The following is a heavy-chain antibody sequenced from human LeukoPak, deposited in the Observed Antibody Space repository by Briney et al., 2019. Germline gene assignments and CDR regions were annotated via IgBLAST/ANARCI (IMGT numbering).Heavy chain of an antibody. CDR3: ARDGGLERRWSDY. CDR2: INPNSGGT. V-gene: IGHV1-2*02. J-gene: IGHJ4*02. CDR1: GYTFTGYY. D-gene: IGHD1-1*01. Sequence: ASVKVSRKASGYTFTGYYMHWVRQAPGQGLEWMGWINPNSGGTNHAQKFQGRVTMTRDTSISTAYMELSRLRSDDTAVYYCARDGGLERRWSDYWGQGTLVTVSS.